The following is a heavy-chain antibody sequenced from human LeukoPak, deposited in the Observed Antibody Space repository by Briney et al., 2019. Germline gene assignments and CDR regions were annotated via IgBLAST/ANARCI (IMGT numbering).Heavy chain of an antibody. J-gene: IGHJ3*02. Sequence: ASVKVSCKASGYTFTGYYMHWVRQAPGQGLEWMGWINPNSGGTNYAQKFQGRVTMTRDTSISTAYMELSRLRSDDTAVYYCAREIVVVPAVGPGADAFDIWGQGTMVTVSS. CDR3: AREIVVVPAVGPGADAFDI. CDR1: GYTFTGYY. CDR2: INPNSGGT. V-gene: IGHV1-2*02. D-gene: IGHD2-2*01.